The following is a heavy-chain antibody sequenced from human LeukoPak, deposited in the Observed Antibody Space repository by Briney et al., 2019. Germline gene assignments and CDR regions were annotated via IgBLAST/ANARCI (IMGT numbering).Heavy chain of an antibody. D-gene: IGHD3-10*01. CDR2: IQHDGSDQ. CDR1: GFTFSSYW. V-gene: IGHV3-7*01. CDR3: ARSFLMSFGELLSGGFDV. Sequence: GGSLRLSCAASGFTFSSYWMSWLRQAPGKGLEWVANIQHDGSDQYYEDSVKGRFTISRDNAKDSLFLQMNSLRAEDTAVYFCARSFLMSFGELLSGGFDVWGQGAMVTVSS. J-gene: IGHJ3*01.